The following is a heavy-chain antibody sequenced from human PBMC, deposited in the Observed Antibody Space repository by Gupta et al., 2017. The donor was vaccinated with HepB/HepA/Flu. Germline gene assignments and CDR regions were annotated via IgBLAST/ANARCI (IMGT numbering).Heavy chain of an antibody. V-gene: IGHV3-30-3*01. CDR3: AIGGSSMVRGGRIDY. D-gene: IGHD3-10*01. J-gene: IGHJ4*02. Sequence: QVQLVESGGGVVQPGRSLRLSCAASGFTFSSYAMHWVRQAPGKGLEWVAIISYDGSSQYYADSVKGRFTISRDNSKNTLYLQMNSLSTEDTAVYYCAIGGSSMVRGGRIDYWGQGTLVTVSS. CDR1: GFTFSSYA. CDR2: ISYDGSSQ.